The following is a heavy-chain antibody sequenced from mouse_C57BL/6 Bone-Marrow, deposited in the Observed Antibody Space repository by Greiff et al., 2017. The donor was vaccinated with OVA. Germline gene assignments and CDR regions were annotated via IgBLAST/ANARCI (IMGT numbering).Heavy chain of an antibody. V-gene: IGHV5-9-1*02. J-gene: IGHJ4*01. CDR2: ISSGGDYL. D-gene: IGHD1-1*01. CDR3: TREVYYYGSSYDAMDY. CDR1: GFTFSSYA. Sequence: EVMLVESGEGLVKPGGSLKLSCAASGFTFSSYAMSWVRQTPEKRLEWVAYISSGGDYLYYADTVKGRFTISRDNARNTLYLQMSSLKSEDTAMYYCTREVYYYGSSYDAMDYWGQGTSVTVSS.